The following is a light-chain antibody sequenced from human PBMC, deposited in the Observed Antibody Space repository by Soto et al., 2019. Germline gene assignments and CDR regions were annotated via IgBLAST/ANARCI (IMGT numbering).Light chain of an antibody. CDR3: QHYNNWPSS. Sequence: EIVMTQSPATLSVSPGERATLSCRSSQSVSSNLAWYQQAPVQAPRLLIFGASTRATGIPARLSGSGSVTEFTLTISSLQSVDFAVYYCQHYNNWPSSFGQGTKVEIK. CDR2: GAS. V-gene: IGKV3-15*01. CDR1: QSVSSN. J-gene: IGKJ1*01.